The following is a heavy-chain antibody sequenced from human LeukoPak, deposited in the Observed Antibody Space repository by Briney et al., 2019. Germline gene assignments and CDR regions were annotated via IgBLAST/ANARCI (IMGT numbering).Heavy chain of an antibody. CDR3: ARNRESSSGWSRRAFDI. D-gene: IGHD6-19*01. Sequence: SETLSLTCTVSGGSISSSTSGWGWYWGWIRQPPGKGLEWIGSIYYSGSTYYNPSLKGRVTISVDTSKNQFSLKLSSVTAADTAVYYCARNRESSSGWSRRAFDIWGQGTMVTVSS. CDR1: GGSISSSTSGWGWY. CDR2: IYYSGST. V-gene: IGHV4-39*07. J-gene: IGHJ3*02.